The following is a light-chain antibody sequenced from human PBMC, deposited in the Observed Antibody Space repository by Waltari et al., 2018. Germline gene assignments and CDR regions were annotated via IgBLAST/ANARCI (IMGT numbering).Light chain of an antibody. CDR2: AAS. Sequence: DLQMTQSPASLSASVGDRVTITCRASQDISNYLAWYQQKPGKVPKLLISAASSLQSGVPSRFSGSGSETDFTLTISSLQPDDVATYYCQKYNSAPLTFGGGAKVELK. CDR3: QKYNSAPLT. CDR1: QDISNY. J-gene: IGKJ4*01. V-gene: IGKV1-27*01.